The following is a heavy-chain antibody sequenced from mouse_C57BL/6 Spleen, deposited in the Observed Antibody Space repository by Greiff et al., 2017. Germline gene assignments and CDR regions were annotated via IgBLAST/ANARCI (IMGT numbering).Heavy chain of an antibody. CDR1: GYTFTDYY. CDR3: AMIYYYGSGDFEV. J-gene: IGHJ1*03. Sequence: EVMLVEPGPELLKPGASVKLSCKASGYTFTDYYMNWVKQSHGKSLEWIGDINPNNGGTGSPPNFQGKATLTVDTSSKTAYVELRSLTSEDSAVYYCAMIYYYGSGDFEVRGTSPTVT. V-gene: IGHV1-26*01. D-gene: IGHD1-1*01. CDR2: INPNNGGT.